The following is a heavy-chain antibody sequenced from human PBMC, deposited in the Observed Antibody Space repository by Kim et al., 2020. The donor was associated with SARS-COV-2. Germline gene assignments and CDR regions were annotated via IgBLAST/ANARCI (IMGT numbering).Heavy chain of an antibody. D-gene: IGHD3-3*01. CDR2: ISGSGGST. Sequence: GGSLRLSCAASGFTFSSYAMSWVRQAPGKGLEWVSAISGSGGSTYYADSVKGRFTISRDNSKNTLYLQMNSLRAEDTAVYYCAKVSFFGVVISPFDYWGQGTLVTVSS. CDR3: AKVSFFGVVISPFDY. J-gene: IGHJ4*02. CDR1: GFTFSSYA. V-gene: IGHV3-23*01.